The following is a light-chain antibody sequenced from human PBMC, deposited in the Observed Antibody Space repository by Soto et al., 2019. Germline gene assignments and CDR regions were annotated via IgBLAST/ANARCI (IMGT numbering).Light chain of an antibody. CDR2: QVS. J-gene: IGLJ1*01. Sequence: QSALAQPASVSGSPGQAITLSYNGFSSDVAAHNFVSWYQHYPGKAPKLLIYQVSNRPSGVFNRFSGSKSGKTASLTISGLQAEDEADYYCNSYTCSNAYVFVSGIKFTVL. V-gene: IGLV2-14*01. CDR3: NSYTCSNAYV. CDR1: SSDVAAHNF.